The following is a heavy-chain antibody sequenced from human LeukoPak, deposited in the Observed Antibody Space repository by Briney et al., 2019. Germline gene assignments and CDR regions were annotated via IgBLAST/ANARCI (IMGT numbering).Heavy chain of an antibody. J-gene: IGHJ4*02. D-gene: IGHD3-22*01. V-gene: IGHV3-21*04. Sequence: GGSLRLSCAASGFTFSSYSMNWVRQAPGKGLEWVSSISSSSSYIHYADSVKGRFTISRDNAKNSLYLQMNSLRAEDTALYYCAKATADYYDSSGYLDYWGQGTLVTVSS. CDR3: AKATADYYDSSGYLDY. CDR1: GFTFSSYS. CDR2: ISSSSSYI.